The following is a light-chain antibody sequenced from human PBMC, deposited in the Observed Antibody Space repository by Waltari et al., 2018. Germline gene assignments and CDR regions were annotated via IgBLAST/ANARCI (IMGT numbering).Light chain of an antibody. CDR1: QSIDIW. CDR3: QQYASYWT. J-gene: IGKJ1*01. CDR2: TAS. Sequence: DIQMTQSPSTLSASVGDRVTITCRASQSIDIWLAWYQQKPGEAPKLLIYTASSLENGVPSRFSGSGSGTEFTLTITSLQPDDFATYYCQQYASYWTFGQGTRVAFK. V-gene: IGKV1-5*03.